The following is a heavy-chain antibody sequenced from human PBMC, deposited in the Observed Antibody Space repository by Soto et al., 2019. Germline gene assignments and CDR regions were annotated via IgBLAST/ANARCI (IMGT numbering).Heavy chain of an antibody. CDR2: MNPNSGNT. CDR3: ARGLTSTTNYDFWSLPTPGY. D-gene: IGHD3-3*01. CDR1: GYTFTSYD. V-gene: IGHV1-8*01. Sequence: QVQLVQSGAEVKKPGASVKVSCKASGYTFTSYDINWVRQATGQGLEWMGWMNPNSGNTGYAQKFQDRVTMTRNTSIRPAYMELSSLRSEDTAVYYCARGLTSTTNYDFWSLPTPGYWGQGTLVTVSS. J-gene: IGHJ4*02.